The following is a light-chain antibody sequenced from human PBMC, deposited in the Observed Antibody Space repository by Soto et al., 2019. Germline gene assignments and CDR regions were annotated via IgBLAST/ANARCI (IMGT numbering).Light chain of an antibody. J-gene: IGLJ3*02. CDR2: DVS. V-gene: IGLV2-14*01. CDR1: SSDVGGYNY. Sequence: QSALTQPASVSGSPGHSITISCTGTSSDVGGYNYVSWYQQHPGTAPKLMIYDVSSRPSGVSNRFSGSKSGNTASLTISGLQAEDEAYYYCSSYTRSSTRVFGGGTKLTVL. CDR3: SSYTRSSTRV.